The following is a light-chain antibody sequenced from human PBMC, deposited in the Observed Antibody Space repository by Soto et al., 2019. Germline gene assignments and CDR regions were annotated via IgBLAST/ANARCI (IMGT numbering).Light chain of an antibody. J-gene: IGKJ5*01. CDR3: QQYYSTLIT. CDR1: QSVLYSSNNKNY. CDR2: WAS. V-gene: IGKV4-1*01. Sequence: DIVMTQSPDSLAVSLVERATINCKSSQSVLYSSNNKNYLAWYQQKPGQPPKLLIYWASTRESGVPDRFSGSGSGTDFTLTISSLQAEDVAVYYCQQYYSTLITFGQGTRLEIK.